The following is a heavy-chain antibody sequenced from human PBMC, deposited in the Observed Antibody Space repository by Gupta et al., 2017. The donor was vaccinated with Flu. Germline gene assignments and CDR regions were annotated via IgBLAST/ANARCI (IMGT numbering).Heavy chain of an antibody. CDR2: IGSKAYGGTM. Sequence: EVQLVESGGGMVQPGRSLRLSCTGSAFTFGDHAVSWVGQVPGKGLEWLSFIGSKAYGGTMEYAASVEGRFIISRDDSKSIAYLQLNSLKTEETAMYYCTRTKHDVGSGYPDWHFDLWGRGTLVTVSS. V-gene: IGHV3-49*04. D-gene: IGHD3-3*01. J-gene: IGHJ2*01. CDR3: TRTKHDVGSGYPDWHFDL. CDR1: AFTFGDHA.